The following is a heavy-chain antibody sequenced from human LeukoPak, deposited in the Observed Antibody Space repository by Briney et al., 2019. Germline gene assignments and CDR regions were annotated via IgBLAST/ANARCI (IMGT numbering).Heavy chain of an antibody. CDR1: GGSIYRYY. V-gene: IGHV4-59*12. D-gene: IGHD6-13*01. J-gene: IGHJ4*02. CDR3: AGGYSSSW. Sequence: SETLSLTCTVSGGSIYRYYWNWIRQSPEKGLEWVGYVYYNGGTTYNPSLKSRVTISVDTSKNQFSLKLSSVTAADTAVYYCAGGYSSSWWGQGTLVTISS. CDR2: VYYNGGT.